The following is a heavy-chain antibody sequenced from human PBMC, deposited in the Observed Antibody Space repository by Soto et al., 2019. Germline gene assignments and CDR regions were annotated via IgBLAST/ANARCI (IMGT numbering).Heavy chain of an antibody. CDR2: IHYSGST. V-gene: IGHV4-31*03. CDR3: ARGIFGVVIPRAYYYYYMDV. Sequence: QVQLQESGPGLVKPSQTLSLTCTVSGGSISSGGYYWSWIRQHPGKGLEWIGYIHYSGSTYYNPSLKSRVTVSVDTSKNQFSLKLSSVTAADTAVYYCARGIFGVVIPRAYYYYYMDVWGKGTTVTVSS. D-gene: IGHD3-3*01. J-gene: IGHJ6*03. CDR1: GGSISSGGYY.